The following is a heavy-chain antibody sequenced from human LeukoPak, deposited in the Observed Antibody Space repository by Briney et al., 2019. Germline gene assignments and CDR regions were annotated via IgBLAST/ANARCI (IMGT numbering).Heavy chain of an antibody. Sequence: ASVKVSCKASGYTFTSYGISWVRQAPGQGLEWMGWISAYNGNTNYAQKLQGRVTMTTDTSTSTAYMELRSLRSDDTAVYYCARDIVQAGSSSWFVFDYWGQGTLVTVSS. CDR3: ARDIVQAGSSSWFVFDY. D-gene: IGHD6-13*01. V-gene: IGHV1-18*01. CDR2: ISAYNGNT. CDR1: GYTFTSYG. J-gene: IGHJ4*02.